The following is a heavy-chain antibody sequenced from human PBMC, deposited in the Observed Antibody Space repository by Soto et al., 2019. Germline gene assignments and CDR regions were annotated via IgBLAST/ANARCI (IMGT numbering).Heavy chain of an antibody. CDR1: GGTFSIYT. CDR2: VLPFLDIT. CDR3: AGDRDNSNGPNFDS. D-gene: IGHD1-20*01. Sequence: QVQLVHSGSEVKKPGSSVRVSCKTSGGTFSIYTISWVRQAPGQGLEWMGRVLPFLDITSYSQRFQGRVTITADRSTTTAYMELSSLRSEDTAVYYCAGDRDNSNGPNFDSWGQGTLVTVSS. V-gene: IGHV1-69*02. J-gene: IGHJ4*02.